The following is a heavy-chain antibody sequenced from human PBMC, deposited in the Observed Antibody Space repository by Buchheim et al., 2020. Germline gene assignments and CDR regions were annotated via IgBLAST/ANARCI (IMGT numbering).Heavy chain of an antibody. CDR2: ISNDGRQT. CDR1: GFTFSRYA. D-gene: IGHD3-10*01. V-gene: IGHV3-30*04. CDR3: ASDYIASGSYLVEFDY. J-gene: IGHJ4*02. Sequence: QVQLVESGGGVVQPGRSLRLSCAASGFTFSRYAMHWVRQAPGKGLEWAALISNDGRQTYYADSVKGRFSVSRDNSKNTLFLQMDSLRVEDTAVYYCASDYIASGSYLVEFDYWGQGTL.